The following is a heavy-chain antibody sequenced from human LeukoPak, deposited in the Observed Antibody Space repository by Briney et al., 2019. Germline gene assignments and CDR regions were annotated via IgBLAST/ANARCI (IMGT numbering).Heavy chain of an antibody. CDR2: VSAYNGNT. CDR3: ARDKNWKPDY. CDR1: GYTFTTYG. V-gene: IGHV1-18*01. Sequence: ASVKVSCKASGYTFTTYGFSWVRQAPGQGLEWMGWVSAYNGNTNYAQRLQGRVTMTTDTSTSTVYMELRSLRSDDTAVYYCARDKNWKPDYWGQGTLVTVSS. J-gene: IGHJ4*02. D-gene: IGHD1-1*01.